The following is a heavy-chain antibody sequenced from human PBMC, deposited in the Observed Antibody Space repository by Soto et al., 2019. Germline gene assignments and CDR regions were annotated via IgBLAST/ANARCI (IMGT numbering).Heavy chain of an antibody. CDR2: ISGSGGST. V-gene: IGHV3-23*01. D-gene: IGHD6-6*01. Sequence: GGSLRLSCAASGFTFSGYAMNWVRRAPGKGLEWVSTISGSGGSTYYADSVKGRFTISRDNSENTLYLQMNSLRAEDSALYYCISSEGINRHFDYWGQGTLVTVSS. CDR1: GFTFSGYA. J-gene: IGHJ4*02. CDR3: ISSEGINRHFDY.